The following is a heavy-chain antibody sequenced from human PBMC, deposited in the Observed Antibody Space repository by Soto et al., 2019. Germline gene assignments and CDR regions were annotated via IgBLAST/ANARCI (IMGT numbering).Heavy chain of an antibody. CDR2: ISGSGGTA. D-gene: IGHD1-1*01. CDR1: GFTFSSYA. Sequence: EVQLLESGGGSVQPGGSLRLSCAASGFTFSSYAMHWVRRPPGKGLEWVSSISGSGGTAYYADSVKGRFSISRDSLVNTLYLQMNSLRAEDTAVDYCAKGRGQNWYFDYWGQGTLVTVSP. J-gene: IGHJ4*02. V-gene: IGHV3-23*01. CDR3: AKGRGQNWYFDY.